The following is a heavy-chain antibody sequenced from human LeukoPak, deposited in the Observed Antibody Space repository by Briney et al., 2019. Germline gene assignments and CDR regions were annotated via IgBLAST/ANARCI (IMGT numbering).Heavy chain of an antibody. J-gene: IGHJ4*02. CDR3: ARVEAARYIGY. Sequence: GASVKVSCKASGGTFSGYYMHWVRRAPGQGLEWMGWINPNSGGTNYAQKFQGRVTMTRDTSISTAYMELSRLRSDDTAVYYCARVEAARYIGYWGQGTLVTVSS. CDR1: GGTFSGYY. D-gene: IGHD6-6*01. V-gene: IGHV1-2*02. CDR2: INPNSGGT.